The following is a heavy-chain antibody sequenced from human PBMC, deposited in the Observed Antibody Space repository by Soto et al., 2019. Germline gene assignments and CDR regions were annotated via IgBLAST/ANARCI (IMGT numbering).Heavy chain of an antibody. Sequence: QLQLQESGPRLVKPSETLSLTCTVSGGSIGGSSYSWGWVRQPPGKGLEWIGSIHHSGNTYYNPSLKSRVTVFADTSKSQFSLRLSSVTAADTAVYYCARRVDTAVSPKSAFDYWGQGTLVTVSS. V-gene: IGHV4-39*01. J-gene: IGHJ4*02. D-gene: IGHD5-18*01. CDR2: IHHSGNT. CDR1: GGSIGGSSYS. CDR3: ARRVDTAVSPKSAFDY.